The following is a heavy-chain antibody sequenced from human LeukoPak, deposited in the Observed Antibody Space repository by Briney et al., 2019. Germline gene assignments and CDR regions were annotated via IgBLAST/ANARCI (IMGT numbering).Heavy chain of an antibody. CDR2: IKQDGSEK. J-gene: IGHJ4*02. CDR3: ARAGGSGSLDY. D-gene: IGHD3-10*01. V-gene: IGHV3-7*01. Sequence: GGSLRLSGAASGFTFSSYWVTWVRQAPGKGLEWVANIKQDGSEKYYVDSVKGRFTISRDNAKNSLFLQMNSLRAEDTAVYYCARAGGSGSLDYWGQGTLVTVSS. CDR1: GFTFSSYW.